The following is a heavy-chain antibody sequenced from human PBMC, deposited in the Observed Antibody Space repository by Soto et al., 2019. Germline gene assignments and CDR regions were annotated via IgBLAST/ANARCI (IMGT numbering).Heavy chain of an antibody. CDR3: ARMRKYLTAGMDV. V-gene: IGHV3-21*01. CDR2: ISSSSSYI. CDR1: GFTFSSYS. Sequence: EVQLVESGGGLVKPGGSLRLSCTASGFTFSSYSMNWVRQAPGKGLEWVSSISSSSSYIYYADSVKGRFTISRDNAKNSLYLQMNSLRAEDTAVYYCARMRKYLTAGMDVWGQGTTVTVSS. J-gene: IGHJ6*02. D-gene: IGHD2-21*02.